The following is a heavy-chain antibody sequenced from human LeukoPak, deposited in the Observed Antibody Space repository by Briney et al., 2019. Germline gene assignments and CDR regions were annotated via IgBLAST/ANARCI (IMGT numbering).Heavy chain of an antibody. CDR2: ISGSGDVS. CDR1: GFPFSNYD. Sequence: GGSLRLSCAASGFPFSNYDMNWGRQSPEKGLEGVSVISGSGDVSLYADSVKGRFTISRDNAKNTLYLQMNSLRAEDTALYYCARGVTNFDYWGQGTLVTVSS. J-gene: IGHJ4*02. V-gene: IGHV3-23*01. CDR3: ARGVTNFDY. D-gene: IGHD5-18*01.